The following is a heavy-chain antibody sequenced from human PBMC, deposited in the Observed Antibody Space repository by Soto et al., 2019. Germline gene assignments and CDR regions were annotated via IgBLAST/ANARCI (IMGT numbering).Heavy chain of an antibody. CDR1: GYSFTSYW. J-gene: IGHJ4*02. CDR2: IYPGDSDT. CDR3: AAGLGITIFGVVPYYFDY. D-gene: IGHD3-3*01. Sequence: GESLKISCKGSGYSFTSYWIGWVRQMPGKGLEWMGIIYPGDSDTRYSPSFQGQVTISADKSISTAYLQWSSLKASDTAMYYCAAGLGITIFGVVPYYFDYWGQGTLVTVSS. V-gene: IGHV5-51*01.